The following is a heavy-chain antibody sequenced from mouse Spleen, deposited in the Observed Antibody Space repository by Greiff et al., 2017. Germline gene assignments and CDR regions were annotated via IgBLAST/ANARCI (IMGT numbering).Heavy chain of an antibody. CDR1: GYTFTSYW. CDR3: AREGELGLFAY. D-gene: IGHD4-1*01. CDR2: IYPSDSET. J-gene: IGHJ3*01. V-gene: IGHV1-61*01. Sequence: VQLQQPGAELVRPGSSVKLSCKASGYTFTSYWMDWVKQRPGQGLEWIGNIYPSDSETHYNQKFKDKATLTVDKSSSTAYMQLSSLTSEDSAVYYCAREGELGLFAYWGQGTLVTVSA.